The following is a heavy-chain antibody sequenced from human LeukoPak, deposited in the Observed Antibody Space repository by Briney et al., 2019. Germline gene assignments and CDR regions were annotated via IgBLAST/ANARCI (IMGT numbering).Heavy chain of an antibody. D-gene: IGHD3-22*01. CDR1: GGSFSGYY. CDR3: ARAQKTYYYDSSGYYRNAFDI. Sequence: SETLSLTCAVYGGSFSGYYWSWIRQPPGKGLEWIGEINHSRSTNYNPSLKSRVTISVDTSKNQFSLKLSSVTAADTAVYYCARAQKTYYYDSSGYYRNAFDIWGQGTMVTVSS. CDR2: INHSRST. J-gene: IGHJ3*02. V-gene: IGHV4-34*01.